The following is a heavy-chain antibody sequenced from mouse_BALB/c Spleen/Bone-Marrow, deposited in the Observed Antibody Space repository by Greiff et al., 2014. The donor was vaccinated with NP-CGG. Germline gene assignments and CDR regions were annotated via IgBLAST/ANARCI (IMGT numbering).Heavy chain of an antibody. D-gene: IGHD2-1*01. V-gene: IGHV1-69*02. CDR1: GYTFTTYW. J-gene: IGHJ1*01. CDR2: IYPSDSYT. CDR3: TRWDGNYLYWYFDV. Sequence: QVQLQQSGAELARPGASVKLSCKASGYTFTTYWIHWVKQRPGQGLEWIGNIYPSDSYTNYNQKFKDKATLTVDKSSSTAYMQLSSPTSEDSAVYYCTRWDGNYLYWYFDVWGAGTTVTVSS.